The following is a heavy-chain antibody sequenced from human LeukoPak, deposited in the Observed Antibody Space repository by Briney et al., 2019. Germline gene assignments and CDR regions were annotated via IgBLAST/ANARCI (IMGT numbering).Heavy chain of an antibody. CDR2: IYYSGST. CDR1: GGSISTYY. J-gene: IGHJ4*02. CDR3: ARDGSARYYFDY. Sequence: SETLSLTCTVSGGSISTYYWNWIRQPPGKGPEWIGYIYYSGSTNYNPSLKSRVTISVDTSKNQFSLKLSSVTAADTAMYYCARDGSARYYFDYWGPGTLVTVSS. V-gene: IGHV4-59*01.